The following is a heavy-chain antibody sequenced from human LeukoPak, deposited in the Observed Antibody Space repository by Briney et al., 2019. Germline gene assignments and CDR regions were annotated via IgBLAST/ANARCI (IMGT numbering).Heavy chain of an antibody. D-gene: IGHD1-26*01. Sequence: GASAKVSCKASGYTFTGYYMHWVRQAPGQGLEWVGWINPNSGGTNYAQKFQGWVTMTRDTSISTAYMELSRLRSDDTAVYYCARKSGSYVVGAFDIWGQGTMVTVSS. CDR3: ARKSGSYVVGAFDI. CDR2: INPNSGGT. CDR1: GYTFTGYY. J-gene: IGHJ3*02. V-gene: IGHV1-2*04.